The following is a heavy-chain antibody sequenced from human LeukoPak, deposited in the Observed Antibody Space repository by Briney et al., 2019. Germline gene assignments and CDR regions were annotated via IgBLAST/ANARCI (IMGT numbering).Heavy chain of an antibody. CDR1: GGSISSSSYY. J-gene: IGHJ3*02. D-gene: IGHD6-13*01. CDR3: ARPLYGSSWEGAFDI. Sequence: SETLSLTCTVSGGSISSSSYYWGWIRQPPGKGLEWIGSIYYSGSTYYNPSPKSRVTISVDTSKNQFSLKLSSVTAADTAVYYCARPLYGSSWEGAFDIWGQGTMVTVSS. V-gene: IGHV4-39*01. CDR2: IYYSGST.